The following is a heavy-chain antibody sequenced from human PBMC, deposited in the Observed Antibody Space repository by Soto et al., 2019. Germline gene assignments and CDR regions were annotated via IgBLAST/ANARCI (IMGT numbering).Heavy chain of an antibody. V-gene: IGHV1-18*04. CDR3: AREGGSSTYYPLELDY. CDR2: IAPFKGKT. D-gene: IGHD2-2*01. J-gene: IGHJ4*02. CDR1: GYIFNHYG. Sequence: QVQLFQSGPEVKRPGASVKVSCKASGYIFNHYGINWVRQAPGQGLEWVGWIAPFKGKTNSLQRLQDRSSMTIETATNTAYLEVTRLTSADTGGYYCAREGGSSTYYPLELDYWGQGTLVTVSS.